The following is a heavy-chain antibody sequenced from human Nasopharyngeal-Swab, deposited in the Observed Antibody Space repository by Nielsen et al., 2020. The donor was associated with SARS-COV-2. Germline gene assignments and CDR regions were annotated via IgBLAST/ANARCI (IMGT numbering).Heavy chain of an antibody. CDR2: IKQDGSDK. Sequence: GESLKISCAASGLTFTNSWMSGVRQAPGKGLEWVANIKQDGSDKYYVDSVKGRFTISRDNAKNSLELQMNSLRVEDTAVYYCGRGGKLGALDIWGQGTMVTVSS. CDR1: GLTFTNSW. J-gene: IGHJ3*02. V-gene: IGHV3-7*01. CDR3: GRGGKLGALDI. D-gene: IGHD3-16*01.